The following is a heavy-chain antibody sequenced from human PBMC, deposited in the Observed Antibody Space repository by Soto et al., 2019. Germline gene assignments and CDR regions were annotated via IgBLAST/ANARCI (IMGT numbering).Heavy chain of an antibody. CDR1: GGSISSSNW. Sequence: QVQLQESGPGLVKPSGTLSLTCAVSGGSISSSNWWNWVRQPPGKGLEWIGEIYHSGSTNYNPSHKSRITISVDKSKNQFSLKLSSVTAADTAVYYCAQGGYCSGGSCYQGYWGQGTLVTVSS. J-gene: IGHJ4*02. CDR3: AQGGYCSGGSCYQGY. CDR2: IYHSGST. V-gene: IGHV4-4*02. D-gene: IGHD2-15*01.